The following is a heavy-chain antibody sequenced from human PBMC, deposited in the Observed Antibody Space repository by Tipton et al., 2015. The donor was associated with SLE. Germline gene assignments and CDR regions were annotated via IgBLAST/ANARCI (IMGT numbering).Heavy chain of an antibody. CDR1: GYSIRSDYY. CDR3: ARLVGAYDILTGYYQRYFDY. CDR2: IFHSGRT. J-gene: IGHJ4*02. D-gene: IGHD3-9*01. V-gene: IGHV4-38-2*01. Sequence: GLVKPSETLSLTCVVSGYSIRSDYYWGWIRQPPGKGLEWIGSIFHSGRTYYNPSLKSRVTISVDTSKNQFSLKLSSVTAADTAVYYCARLVGAYDILTGYYQRYFDYWGQGTLVTVSS.